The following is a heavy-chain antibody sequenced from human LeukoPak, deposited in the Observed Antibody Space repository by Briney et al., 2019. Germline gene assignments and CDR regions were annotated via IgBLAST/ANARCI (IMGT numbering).Heavy chain of an antibody. CDR1: GASISSYY. J-gene: IGHJ4*02. V-gene: IGHV4-59*01. CDR2: IYYSGSI. Sequence: SETLSLTCTVSGASISSYYWSWIRQPPGKGLEWIGDIYYSGSIKYNPSLKSRVTMSVDTSKSQFSLKLSSVTAADTAIYYCARENPSGYYNRPIDYWGQGTLVTVSS. CDR3: ARENPSGYYNRPIDY. D-gene: IGHD3-22*01.